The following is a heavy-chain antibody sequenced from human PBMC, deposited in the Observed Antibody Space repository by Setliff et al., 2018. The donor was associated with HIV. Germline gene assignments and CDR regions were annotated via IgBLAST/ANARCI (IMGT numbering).Heavy chain of an antibody. CDR2: ISGSGGST. V-gene: IGHV3-23*01. D-gene: IGHD6-13*01. Sequence: GGSLRLSCAASGFTFSSYASGWVRQAPGKGLEWVSAISGSGGSTYYADSVKGRFTISSDNSKNTLYLQMNSLRAEDTAVYYCARVPTSSWYVTTQRTKEYFHQWGQGTLVTVSS. CDR1: GFTFSSYA. J-gene: IGHJ1*01. CDR3: ARVPTSSWYVTTQRTKEYFHQ.